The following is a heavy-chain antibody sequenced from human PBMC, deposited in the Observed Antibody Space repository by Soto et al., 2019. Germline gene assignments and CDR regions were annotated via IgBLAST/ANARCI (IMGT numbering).Heavy chain of an antibody. Sequence: PSETLSLTCTVSGGSISSSSYYWGWIRQPPGKGLEWIGSIHYSGSTYYNPSLKSRVTISVDTSKNQLSLKLSSATAADTALYYCARHNYDFWSAYLDWGQGALVTVS. CDR3: ARHNYDFWSAYLD. CDR1: GGSISSSSYY. D-gene: IGHD3-3*01. CDR2: IHYSGST. J-gene: IGHJ4*02. V-gene: IGHV4-39*01.